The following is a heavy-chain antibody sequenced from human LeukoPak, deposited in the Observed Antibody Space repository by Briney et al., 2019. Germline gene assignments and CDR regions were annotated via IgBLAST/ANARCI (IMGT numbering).Heavy chain of an antibody. J-gene: IGHJ3*02. Sequence: SQTLSLTCTVSGGSISSGDYYWSWIRQPPGKGLEWIGYIYYSGSTYYNPSLKSRVTISVDTSKNQFSLKLSSVTAADTAVYYCARTYSSSSHAFDIWGQGTMVTVSS. D-gene: IGHD6-6*01. CDR2: IYYSGST. CDR3: ARTYSSSSHAFDI. V-gene: IGHV4-30-4*08. CDR1: GGSISSGDYY.